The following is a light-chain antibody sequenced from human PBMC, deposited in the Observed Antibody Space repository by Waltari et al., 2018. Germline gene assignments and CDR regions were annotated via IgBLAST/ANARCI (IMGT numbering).Light chain of an antibody. V-gene: IGKV1-12*01. CDR2: GAS. J-gene: IGKJ1*01. CDR1: QGIGTW. Sequence: DIQMTQSPSSVSASLGDRVTITCRASQGIGTWLAWYQQKPGKAPKVLIYGASTLLTGVPSRFSGRGAGTECTLTITGLQPEDFATYFCQQGNSFPPTFGLGTRVEV. CDR3: QQGNSFPPT.